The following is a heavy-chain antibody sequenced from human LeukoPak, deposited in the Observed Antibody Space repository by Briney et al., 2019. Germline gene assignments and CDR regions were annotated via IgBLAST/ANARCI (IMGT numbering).Heavy chain of an antibody. CDR2: IYYSGST. J-gene: IGHJ4*02. V-gene: IGHV4-59*08. CDR1: GGSISSYY. Sequence: PSETLSLTCTVSGGSISSYYWSWIRQPPGKGLEWIGYIYYSGSTNYNPSLKSRVTISVDTSKNQFSLKLSSVTVADTAVYYCARSRPQSYYDSSGYYHPPDYWGQGTLVTVSS. D-gene: IGHD3-22*01. CDR3: ARSRPQSYYDSSGYYHPPDY.